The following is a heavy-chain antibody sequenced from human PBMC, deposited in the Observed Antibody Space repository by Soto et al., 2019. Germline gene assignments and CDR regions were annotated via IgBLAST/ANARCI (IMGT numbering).Heavy chain of an antibody. CDR1: GGSISSGGYY. Sequence: PSETLSLTCTVSGGSISSGGYYWSWIRQHPGKGLEWIGYIYYSGSTYYNPSLKSRVTISVDTSKNQFSLKLSSVTAADTAVYYCAREGSQLLSNYYYYYMDVWGKGTTVTVSS. CDR3: AREGSQLLSNYYYYYMDV. J-gene: IGHJ6*03. V-gene: IGHV4-31*03. D-gene: IGHD2-2*01. CDR2: IYYSGST.